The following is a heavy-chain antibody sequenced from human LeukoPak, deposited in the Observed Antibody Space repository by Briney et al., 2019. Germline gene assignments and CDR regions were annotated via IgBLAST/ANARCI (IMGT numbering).Heavy chain of an antibody. Sequence: GESLKISCKGSGYSFTSYWIGWVRQMRGRGLEWMGIIYPGDSDTRYSPSFQGQVTISADKPISTAYLQWSSLKASDTAMYYCARHAGGGPYSNHDAFDIWGQGTMVTVSS. V-gene: IGHV5-51*01. CDR1: GYSFTSYW. D-gene: IGHD4-11*01. CDR2: IYPGDSDT. CDR3: ARHAGGGPYSNHDAFDI. J-gene: IGHJ3*02.